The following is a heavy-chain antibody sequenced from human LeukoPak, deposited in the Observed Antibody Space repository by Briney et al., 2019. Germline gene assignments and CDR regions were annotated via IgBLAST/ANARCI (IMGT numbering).Heavy chain of an antibody. CDR2: IWYDGSNE. D-gene: IGHD3-22*01. Sequence: PGGSLRLSCAASGFTFSSYGMHWVRQAPGKGLEWVAVIWYDGSNEYYADSVKGRFTISRDNSKNTLYLQMNSLRAEDTAVYYCARDRLDYYDSSGYYPLEYWGQGTLVTVSS. V-gene: IGHV3-33*01. CDR1: GFTFSSYG. J-gene: IGHJ4*02. CDR3: ARDRLDYYDSSGYYPLEY.